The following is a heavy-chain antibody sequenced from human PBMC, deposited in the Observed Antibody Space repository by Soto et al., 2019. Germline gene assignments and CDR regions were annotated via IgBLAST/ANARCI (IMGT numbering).Heavy chain of an antibody. CDR3: ARDPSPYTSGWYGIGF. Sequence: GGSLRLSCAASGFMFSAYAMLWVRQAPGKGLEWVAAISYDGTNKYYADSIKGRFTISRDNSANTPFLQVNSLRREDTAMYYCARDPSPYTSGWYGIGFWGHGTLVTVSS. CDR2: ISYDGTNK. D-gene: IGHD6-19*01. CDR1: GFMFSAYA. V-gene: IGHV3-30*04. J-gene: IGHJ4*01.